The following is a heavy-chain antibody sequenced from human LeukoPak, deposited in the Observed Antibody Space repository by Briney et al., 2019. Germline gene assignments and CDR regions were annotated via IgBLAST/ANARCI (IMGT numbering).Heavy chain of an antibody. J-gene: IGHJ5*02. CDR3: ARGSKFGVYPNWFDP. CDR2: IGYDGNDE. V-gene: IGHV3-33*01. Sequence: GGSLRLSCAASGFTFRSYGMQWVRQAPGKGLEWVAIIGYDGNDENYVDSVTGRFTVSRDNSKNTLFLEMNSLRAEDTAVYYCARGSKFGVYPNWFDPWGQGTLVTVSS. D-gene: IGHD3-3*01. CDR1: GFTFRSYG.